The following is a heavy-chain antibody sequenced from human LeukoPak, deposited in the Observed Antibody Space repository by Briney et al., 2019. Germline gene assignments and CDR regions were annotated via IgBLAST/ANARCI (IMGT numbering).Heavy chain of an antibody. CDR3: ARAISAGSPITASDC. V-gene: IGHV1-2*02. CDR1: GYTXTAYY. D-gene: IGHD2-15*01. Sequence: ASVKVSCKTSGYTXTAYYMHWVRQAPGQGLEWMGWINPNSDFTNFAQNFQGRVTMTSDTSISTAYMELSRLRSDDTAVYYCARAISAGSPITASDCWGQGTLVTASS. J-gene: IGHJ4*02. CDR2: INPNSDFT.